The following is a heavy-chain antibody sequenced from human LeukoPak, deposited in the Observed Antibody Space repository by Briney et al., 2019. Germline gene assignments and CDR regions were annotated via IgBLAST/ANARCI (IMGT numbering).Heavy chain of an antibody. CDR1: GFTFSSYS. D-gene: IGHD6-19*01. V-gene: IGHV3-21*01. CDR2: ISRSSSYI. Sequence: GGSLRLSCAASGFTFSSYSMKWVRQAPGKGLEWVSSISRSSSYIYYVDSVKGRFTISRDNAKNSLYLQMNSLRAEDTAVYYCARDGQPGIAVAGTDRWGQGTMVTVSS. J-gene: IGHJ3*01. CDR3: ARDGQPGIAVAGTDR.